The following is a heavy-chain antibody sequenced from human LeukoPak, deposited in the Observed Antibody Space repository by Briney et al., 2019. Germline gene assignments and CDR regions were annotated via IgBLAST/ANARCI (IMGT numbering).Heavy chain of an antibody. V-gene: IGHV3-23*01. D-gene: IGHD3-10*01. CDR1: GFTFSNYA. CDR3: AKVSISASYYSYYYGMDV. CDR2: ISGGGGST. Sequence: GGSLRLSCAASGFTFSNYAMSWVRLAPGEGLEWVSAISGGGGSTYYADSVKGRLTISRDNSKNTLYVQMNSLRAEDTAVYYCAKVSISASYYSYYYGMDVWGQGTTVTVSS. J-gene: IGHJ6*02.